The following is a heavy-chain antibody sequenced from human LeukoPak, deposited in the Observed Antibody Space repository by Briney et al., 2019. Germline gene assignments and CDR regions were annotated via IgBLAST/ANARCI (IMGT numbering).Heavy chain of an antibody. CDR2: INSDGSST. J-gene: IGHJ4*02. CDR1: GFTFSSYW. Sequence: GGSLRLSCAASGFTFSSYWIHWVRQAPGKGLVWVSRINSDGSSTSYADSVKGRFTISRDNAKNTLYLQMNSLGAEDTAVYYCVRDNFPYGETRWGQGTLVTVSS. V-gene: IGHV3-74*01. CDR3: VRDNFPYGETR. D-gene: IGHD4-17*01.